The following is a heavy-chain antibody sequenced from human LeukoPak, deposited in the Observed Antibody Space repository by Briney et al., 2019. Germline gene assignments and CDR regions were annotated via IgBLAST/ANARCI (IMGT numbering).Heavy chain of an antibody. CDR3: AGFSTHQYYFDY. Sequence: GGSLRLSCAASGFTFSSYAMSWVRQAPGKGLEWVSAISGSGGSTYYADSVKGRFTISRDNSKNTLYLQMNSLRAEDTAVYYCAGFSTHQYYFDYWGQGTLVTVSS. J-gene: IGHJ4*02. V-gene: IGHV3-23*01. CDR2: ISGSGGST. CDR1: GFTFSSYA. D-gene: IGHD2-2*01.